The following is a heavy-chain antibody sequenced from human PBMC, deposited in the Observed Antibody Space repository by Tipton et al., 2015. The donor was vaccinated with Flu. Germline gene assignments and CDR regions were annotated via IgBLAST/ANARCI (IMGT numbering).Heavy chain of an antibody. V-gene: IGHV3-30*02. CDR3: AKDGWDTSGWYPFDY. CDR2: IRHDESDK. Sequence: SLRLSCAASGFMFSGYGMHWVRQAPGKGLEWVAFIRHDESDKYYADSVKGRFTISRDNSKNALYLAINSLRTEDTAVYYCAKDGWDTSGWYPFDYLGQGTLVTVSS. D-gene: IGHD6-19*01. J-gene: IGHJ4*02. CDR1: GFMFSGYG.